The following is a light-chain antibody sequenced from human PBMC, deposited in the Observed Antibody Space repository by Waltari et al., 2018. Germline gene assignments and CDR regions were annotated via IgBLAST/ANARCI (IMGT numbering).Light chain of an antibody. J-gene: IGLJ2*01. Sequence: QSALTQPASVSGSPGQSIAISCIGTCSDFGPNTLPSWYQQHPGRAPKLMIHEVTKRPSGVSTRFSGSKSGNTASLTISGLQAEDEADYYCCSYTSIGPVLIGGGTKVTVL. CDR3: CSYTSIGPVL. CDR2: EVT. CDR1: CSDFGPNTL. V-gene: IGLV2-23*02.